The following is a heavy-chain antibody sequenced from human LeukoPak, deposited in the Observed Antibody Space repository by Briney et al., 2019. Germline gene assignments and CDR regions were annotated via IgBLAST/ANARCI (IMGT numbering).Heavy chain of an antibody. V-gene: IGHV3-30*18. CDR1: GFTFSSYG. Sequence: GGSLRLSCAASGFTFSSYGMHWVRPAPGKGLEWVAVISYDGSNKYYADSVKGRFTISRDNSKNTLYLQMNSLRAEDTAVYYCAKDRTPDDFWSGWFDPWGQGTLVTVSS. CDR2: ISYDGSNK. J-gene: IGHJ5*02. CDR3: AKDRTPDDFWSGWFDP. D-gene: IGHD3-3*01.